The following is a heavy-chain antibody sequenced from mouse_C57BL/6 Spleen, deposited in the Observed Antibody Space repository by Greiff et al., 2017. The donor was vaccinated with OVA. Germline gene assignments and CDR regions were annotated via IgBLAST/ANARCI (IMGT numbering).Heavy chain of an antibody. CDR3: ARSSNFGNFDY. CDR2: IDPSDSYT. CDR1: GYTFTSYW. V-gene: IGHV1-69*01. Sequence: QVQLQQPGAELVMPGASVKLSCKASGYTFTSYWMHWVKQRPGQGLEWIGEIDPSDSYTNYNQKFKGKSTLTVDKSSSTAYMQLSSLTSEDSAVYYCARSSNFGNFDYWCQGTTLTVSS. D-gene: IGHD4-1*01. J-gene: IGHJ2*01.